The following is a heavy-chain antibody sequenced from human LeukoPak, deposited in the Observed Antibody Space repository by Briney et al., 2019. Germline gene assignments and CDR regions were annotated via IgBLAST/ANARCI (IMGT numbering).Heavy chain of an antibody. V-gene: IGHV3-7*01. J-gene: IGHJ5*02. CDR1: GFTFSSYW. CDR2: IKQGGGEK. D-gene: IGHD3-3*01. CDR3: ARDWRLDWFDP. Sequence: PPGGSLRLSCAASGFTFSSYWMSWVRQAPGKGLEWVAIIKQGGGEKYYLDSVKGRFTISRDNAKNSLYLQMNSLRVEDTAVYYCARDWRLDWFDPWGQGTLVTVSS.